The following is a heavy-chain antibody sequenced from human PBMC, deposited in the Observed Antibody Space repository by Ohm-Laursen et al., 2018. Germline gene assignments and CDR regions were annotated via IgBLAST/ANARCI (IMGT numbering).Heavy chain of an antibody. CDR2: INYSGNT. Sequence: GTLSLTCHVSGASINNYYWSWIRQPPGRGLEWIGYINYSGNTKYNPSLKSRVTISVDTSKNQFSLKLTSVTAADTAVYYCARDRIAYCTSTSCDNFGLDVWGQGITVTVSS. D-gene: IGHD2-2*01. CDR3: ARDRIAYCTSTSCDNFGLDV. V-gene: IGHV4-59*13. CDR1: GASINNYY. J-gene: IGHJ6*01.